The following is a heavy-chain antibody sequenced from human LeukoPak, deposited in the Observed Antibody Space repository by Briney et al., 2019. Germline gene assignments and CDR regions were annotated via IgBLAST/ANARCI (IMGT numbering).Heavy chain of an antibody. CDR2: ISGSGGST. CDR1: GFTFISYA. CDR3: AKDSRSYDY. D-gene: IGHD1-26*01. J-gene: IGHJ4*02. Sequence: GGSQRLPCAASGFTFISYAMSWVRQAPGMGLEWVSAISGSGGSTYYADSVKGRFTISRDNSKNTLYLQMNSLRAEDTAVYYCAKDSRSYDYWGQGTLVTVSS. V-gene: IGHV3-23*01.